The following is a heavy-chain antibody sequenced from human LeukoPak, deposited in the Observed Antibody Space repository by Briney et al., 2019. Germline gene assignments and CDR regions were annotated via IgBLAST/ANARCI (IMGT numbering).Heavy chain of an antibody. D-gene: IGHD6-19*01. Sequence: GASVKVSCKASGYTFTGYYLHWVRQAPGQGLEWMGCVNPNSGDTNYAQKFQGSVTMTRDTSISTVYMELSRLRSDDTAVYYCARSSGTDSGWWYWFDPWGQGTLVTVSS. V-gene: IGHV1-2*02. CDR2: VNPNSGDT. CDR3: ARSSGTDSGWWYWFDP. CDR1: GYTFTGYY. J-gene: IGHJ5*02.